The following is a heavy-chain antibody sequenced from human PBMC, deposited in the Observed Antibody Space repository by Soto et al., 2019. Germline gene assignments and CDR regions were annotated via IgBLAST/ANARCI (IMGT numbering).Heavy chain of an antibody. CDR1: GYTFTSYG. CDR3: ARAVRVVPAASYYYYYMVG. D-gene: IGHD2-2*01. J-gene: IGHJ6*03. Sequence: ASVKVSCKASGYTFTSYGINWVRQATGQGLEWMGWMNPNSGNTGYAQKFQGRVTMTRNTSISTAYMELSSLRSEDTAVYYCARAVRVVPAASYYYYYMVGWGKGTTVTVSS. CDR2: MNPNSGNT. V-gene: IGHV1-8*01.